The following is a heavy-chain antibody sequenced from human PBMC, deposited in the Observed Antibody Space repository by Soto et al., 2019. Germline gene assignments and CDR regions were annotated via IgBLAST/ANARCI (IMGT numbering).Heavy chain of an antibody. J-gene: IGHJ4*02. Sequence: EVQLVESGGGLVQPGGSLRLSCAASGFTVSTKYMSWVRQAPGKGLEWVSVIYSGGSTFYADSVRSRFTISRDNSKNTVTLQMNSLRAEDTAVYYCARDPWAADYWGQGTLVTVSS. CDR1: GFTVSTKY. CDR2: IYSGGST. V-gene: IGHV3-66*01. D-gene: IGHD3-16*01. CDR3: ARDPWAADY.